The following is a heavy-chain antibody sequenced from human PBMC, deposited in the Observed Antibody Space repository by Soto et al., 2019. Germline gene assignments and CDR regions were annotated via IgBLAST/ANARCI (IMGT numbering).Heavy chain of an antibody. CDR1: GYSFTSYW. J-gene: IGHJ4*02. CDR2: IDPSDSYT. CDR3: ARQAVNYYDSSGYYSGYFDY. D-gene: IGHD3-22*01. V-gene: IGHV5-10-1*01. Sequence: GESLKISCKGSGYSFTSYWISWVRQMPGKGLEWMGRIDPSDSYTNYSPSFQGHVTISADKSISTAYLQWSSLKASDTAMYYCARQAVNYYDSSGYYSGYFDYWGQGTLVTVSS.